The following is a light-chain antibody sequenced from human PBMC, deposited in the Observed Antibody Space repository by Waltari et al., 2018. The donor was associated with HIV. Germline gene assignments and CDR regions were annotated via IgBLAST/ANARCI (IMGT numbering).Light chain of an antibody. V-gene: IGLV1-47*01. CDR1: SSNIGSNY. J-gene: IGLJ1*01. CDR2: RNN. CDR3: AAWDDSLLYV. Sequence: QSVLTQPPSASGTPGQRVTISCSGSSSNIGSNYVYWYQQLPGTAPKLLIYRNNPRPSGVPDRVSGSQAVTSASLAISGVRSEDEADYYCAAWDDSLLYVFGTGTKVTVL.